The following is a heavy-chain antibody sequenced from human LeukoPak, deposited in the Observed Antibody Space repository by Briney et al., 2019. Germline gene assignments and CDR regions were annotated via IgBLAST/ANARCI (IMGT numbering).Heavy chain of an antibody. V-gene: IGHV3-23*01. D-gene: IGHD2/OR15-2a*01. CDR2: ISGSGDDT. J-gene: IGHJ6*01. CDR1: GFTFSGFA. CDR3: AKMKGHPLQKYYMDV. Sequence: GGSLRLSCAASGFTFSGFAMSWVRRTPGKGLEWVSGISGSGDDTLYAASVKGRFTISRDNSKNTLYLEMNSLRAEDTAIYYCAKMKGHPLQKYYMDVWGQGTTVTVSS.